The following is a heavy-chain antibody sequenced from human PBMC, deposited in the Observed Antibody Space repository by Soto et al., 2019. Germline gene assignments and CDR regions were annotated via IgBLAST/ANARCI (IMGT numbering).Heavy chain of an antibody. CDR1: GITFSSYA. CDR2: INAGNGDT. V-gene: IGHV1-3*01. D-gene: IGHD5-12*01. J-gene: IGHJ5*02. CDR3: ARAISGYVT. Sequence: ASVKVSCKASGITFSSYAMHWVRQAPGQRLEWMGWINAGNGDTRYSQIFQGRVTLTRDTSASTVYLDLSSLSSEDTAIYYCARAISGYVTWGQGTLVTVSS.